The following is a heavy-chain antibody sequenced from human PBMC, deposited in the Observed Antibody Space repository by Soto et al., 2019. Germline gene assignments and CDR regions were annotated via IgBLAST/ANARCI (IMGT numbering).Heavy chain of an antibody. CDR3: ATAFYREEDGYNSFDY. CDR2: ISGRGTST. V-gene: IGHV3-23*01. Sequence: GGSLRLSCAASRLTFGRYAMSWVRQAPGKGLEWVSGISGRGTSTYYADSVKGRFTISRDNSNNTLFLQMNNLRAEDTAVYYCATAFYREEDGYNSFDYWGQGTLVTVSS. J-gene: IGHJ4*02. D-gene: IGHD2-21*01. CDR1: RLTFGRYA.